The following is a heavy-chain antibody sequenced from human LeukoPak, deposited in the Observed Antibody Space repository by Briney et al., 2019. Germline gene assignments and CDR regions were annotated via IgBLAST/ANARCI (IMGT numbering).Heavy chain of an antibody. V-gene: IGHV3-74*01. D-gene: IGHD3-22*01. CDR1: GFSFSSYW. CDR2: INSDGSST. CDR3: ARGGSSGYPDY. Sequence: PGGSLRLSCAGSGFSFSSYWMHWVRQAPGKGLVWVSRINSDGSSTSYADSVKGRFTISRDNAKNTLYLQMNSLRAEDTAVYYCARGGSSGYPDYWGQRTLVTVSS. J-gene: IGHJ4*02.